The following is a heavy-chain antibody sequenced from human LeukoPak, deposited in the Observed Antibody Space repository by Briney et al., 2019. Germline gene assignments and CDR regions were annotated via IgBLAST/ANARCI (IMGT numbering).Heavy chain of an antibody. Sequence: GASVKVSCKASGGTFSSYAIGWVRQAPGQGLEWMGGIIPIFGTANYAQKFQGRVTITADKSTSTAYMELSSLRSEDTAVYYCARDAHPTRSRTEYSSGWYGYWGQGTLVTVSS. CDR2: IIPIFGTA. CDR3: ARDAHPTRSRTEYSSGWYGY. J-gene: IGHJ4*02. CDR1: GGTFSSYA. D-gene: IGHD6-19*01. V-gene: IGHV1-69*06.